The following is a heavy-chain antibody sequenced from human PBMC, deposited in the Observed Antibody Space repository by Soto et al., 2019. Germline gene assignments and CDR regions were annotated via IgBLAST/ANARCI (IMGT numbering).Heavy chain of an antibody. V-gene: IGHV4-31*03. CDR1: GGSISSGGYY. Sequence: SETLSLTCTVSGGSISSGGYYWSWIRQHPGKGLEWIGYIYYSGSTYYNPSLKSRVTISVDTSKNQFSLKLSSVTAADTAVYYCARDSGYDLGYYFDYWGQGTLVTAPQ. D-gene: IGHD5-12*01. CDR2: IYYSGST. J-gene: IGHJ4*02. CDR3: ARDSGYDLGYYFDY.